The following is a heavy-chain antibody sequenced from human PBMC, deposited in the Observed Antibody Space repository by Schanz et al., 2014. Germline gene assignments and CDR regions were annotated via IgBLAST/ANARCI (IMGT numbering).Heavy chain of an antibody. V-gene: IGHV3-23*01. CDR3: ARRASCSRIGCPFDS. CDR1: GFTFSSYA. J-gene: IGHJ4*02. CDR2: ISGGGGTR. Sequence: EVQLLESGGGLVQPGGSLRLSCAASGFTFSSYAMSWVRQGPGKGLEWVSGISGGGGTRNYADSVKGRFTVFRDYSKNTLYLQMNSLKTEDTAMYYCARRASCSRIGCPFDSWGQGTLVTVAS. D-gene: IGHD2-2*01.